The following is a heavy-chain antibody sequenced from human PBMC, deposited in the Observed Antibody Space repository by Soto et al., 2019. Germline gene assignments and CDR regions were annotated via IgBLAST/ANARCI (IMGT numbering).Heavy chain of an antibody. J-gene: IGHJ4*02. Sequence: QVQLQESGPGLVKPSQALSLTCTVSGGSISSGGYYWSWVRQHPGKGLEWIAYMYYSGSTYYNPSLKSRVSVSVDTAKNQFSLKLSSVTAADTAVYYGARFSGSYLRDWGQGTLVTVSS. CDR1: GGSISSGGYY. V-gene: IGHV4-31*03. D-gene: IGHD1-26*01. CDR2: MYYSGST. CDR3: ARFSGSYLRD.